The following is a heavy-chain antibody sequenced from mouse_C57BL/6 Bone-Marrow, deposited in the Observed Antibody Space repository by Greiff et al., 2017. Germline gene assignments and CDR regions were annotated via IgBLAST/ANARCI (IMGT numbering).Heavy chain of an antibody. V-gene: IGHV6-3*01. CDR2: IRLKSDNYAT. Sequence: EVKLMESGGGLVQPGGSMKLSCVASGFTFSNYWMNWVRQSPEKGLEWVAQIRLKSDNYATHSAESVKGRFTISRDDSKSSVYRQMNNLRAEDTGIYYCTDYAYAMDYWGQGTSVTVSS. J-gene: IGHJ4*01. CDR3: TDYAYAMDY. D-gene: IGHD2-4*01. CDR1: GFTFSNYW.